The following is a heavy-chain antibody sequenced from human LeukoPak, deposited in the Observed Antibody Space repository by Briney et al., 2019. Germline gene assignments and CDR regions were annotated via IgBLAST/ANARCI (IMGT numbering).Heavy chain of an antibody. CDR1: GYTLTDLS. Sequence: GASVKVSCEVSGYTLTDLSMHWVRQAPGKGLEWMGGFDPEDGETIYAQNFQGRVTMTEDTSTDTAYMEVRSLRSEDTAVYYCATSSGCGFLFEYWGQGTLVTVSS. D-gene: IGHD2/OR15-2a*01. CDR3: ATSSGCGFLFEY. CDR2: FDPEDGET. J-gene: IGHJ4*02. V-gene: IGHV1-24*01.